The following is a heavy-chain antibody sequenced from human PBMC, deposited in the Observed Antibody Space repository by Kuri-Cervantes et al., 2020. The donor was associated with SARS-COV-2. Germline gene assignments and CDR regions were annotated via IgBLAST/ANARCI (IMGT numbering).Heavy chain of an antibody. J-gene: IGHJ4*02. V-gene: IGHV3-21*01. CDR1: GFTFSNYS. Sequence: GESLKISCAASGFTFSNYSMNWVRQAPGKGLEWVSSISSSSSYIYYADSVKGRFTISRDNAKNSLYLQMNSLRAEETAVYYCARGREANQLPPGYWGQGTLVTVSS. CDR3: ARGREANQLPPGY. D-gene: IGHD2-2*01. CDR2: ISSSSSYI.